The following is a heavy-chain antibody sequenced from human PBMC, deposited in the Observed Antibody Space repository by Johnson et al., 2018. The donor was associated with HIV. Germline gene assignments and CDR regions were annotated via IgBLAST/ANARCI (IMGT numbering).Heavy chain of an antibody. CDR2: IYSGGST. Sequence: VQLVEFGGGLVQPGGSLRLSCAASGFTVSSACMSWVRQAPGKGLEWVSVIYSGGSTYYADSVKGRFTISRDNSKNTLYLQMNSLRAEDTAVYYCARVLWFGELFSRAFDIWGQGTMVTVSS. CDR3: ARVLWFGELFSRAFDI. D-gene: IGHD3-10*01. CDR1: GFTVSSAC. V-gene: IGHV3-66*01. J-gene: IGHJ3*02.